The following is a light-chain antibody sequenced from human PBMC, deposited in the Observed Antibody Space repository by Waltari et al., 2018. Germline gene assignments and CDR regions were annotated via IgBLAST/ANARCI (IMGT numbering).Light chain of an antibody. CDR3: SSYTTSSTVV. CDR1: SSDLGYHNY. CDR2: NVS. J-gene: IGLJ2*01. Sequence: QSALTQPASVSGSPGQSITIPCTAPSSDLGYHNYVPWYQQHPGKAPKLMISNVSNRPSGLSNRFSGSKSGNTASLTISGLQAEDEADYYCSSYTTSSTVVFGGGTKLTVL. V-gene: IGLV2-14*03.